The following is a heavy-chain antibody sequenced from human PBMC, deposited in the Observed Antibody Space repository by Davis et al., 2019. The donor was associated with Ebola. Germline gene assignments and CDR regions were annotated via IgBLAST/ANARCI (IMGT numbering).Heavy chain of an antibody. J-gene: IGHJ3*02. V-gene: IGHV3-30-3*01. CDR2: ISYDGSNK. D-gene: IGHD4-23*01. CDR3: ARGTVATAKWDI. CDR1: GFTFSSYA. Sequence: GESLKISCAASGFTFSSYALHWVRQAPGKGLEWVAVISYDGSNKYYADSVKGRFTISRDYSKNTLYLQMNSLRAEDTALYYCARGTVATAKWDIWGQGTMVTVSS.